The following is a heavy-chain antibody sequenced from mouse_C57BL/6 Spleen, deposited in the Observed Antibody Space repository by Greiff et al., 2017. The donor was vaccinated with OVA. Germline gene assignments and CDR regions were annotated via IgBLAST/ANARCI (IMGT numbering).Heavy chain of an antibody. CDR1: GYTFTDYE. J-gene: IGHJ1*03. Sequence: QVQLQQSGAELVRPGASVTLSCKASGYTFTDYEMHWVKQTPVHGLEWIGAIDPETGGTAYNQKFKGKAILTADKSSSTAYMELRSLTSEDSAVYYCTSPILKYFDVWGTGTTVTVSS. V-gene: IGHV1-15*01. CDR2: IDPETGGT. D-gene: IGHD6-5*01. CDR3: TSPILKYFDV.